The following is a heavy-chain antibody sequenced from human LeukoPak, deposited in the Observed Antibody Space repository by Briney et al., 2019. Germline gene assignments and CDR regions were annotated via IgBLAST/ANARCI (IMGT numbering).Heavy chain of an antibody. D-gene: IGHD1-26*01. CDR3: TTPVTITDSGSYYTEDAFDI. Sequence: GGSLRLSCAASGFTFSNAWMSWVRQAPGKGLEWVGRIKSKTDGGTTDYAAPVKGRFTISRDDSKNTLYLQMNSLKTEDTAMYYCTTPVTITDSGSYYTEDAFDIWGQGTMVTVSS. J-gene: IGHJ3*02. CDR1: GFTFSNAW. CDR2: IKSKTDGGTT. V-gene: IGHV3-15*01.